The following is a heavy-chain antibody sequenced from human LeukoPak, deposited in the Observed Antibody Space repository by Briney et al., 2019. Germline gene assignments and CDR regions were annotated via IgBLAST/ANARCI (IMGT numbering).Heavy chain of an antibody. CDR3: AKDAQRGFDYSNSLEY. CDR2: IWSDGTNK. D-gene: IGHD4-11*01. V-gene: IGHV3-33*06. CDR1: GFTFSHFG. Sequence: PGGSLRLSCAASGFTFSHFGFHWVRQAPGKGLEWVAVIWSDGTNKYYGDSVKGRFIIYRDDSHNTVYLQMNSLRAQDTAIYYCAKDAQRGFDYSNSLEYWGQGSLVTVSS. J-gene: IGHJ1*01.